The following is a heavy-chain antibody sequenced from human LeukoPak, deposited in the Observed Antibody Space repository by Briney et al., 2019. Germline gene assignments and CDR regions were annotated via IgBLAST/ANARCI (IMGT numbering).Heavy chain of an antibody. Sequence: GGSLRLSCAASGFTFSSYWMGWVRQAPGKGLEWVANIKTDGSEKYYVDSVEGRFTISRDNSKNTLYLQMNSLRAEDTAVYYCAKPQGLDYGDYLYYFDYWGQGTLVTVSS. V-gene: IGHV3-7*01. CDR2: IKTDGSEK. CDR3: AKPQGLDYGDYLYYFDY. CDR1: GFTFSSYW. J-gene: IGHJ4*02. D-gene: IGHD4-17*01.